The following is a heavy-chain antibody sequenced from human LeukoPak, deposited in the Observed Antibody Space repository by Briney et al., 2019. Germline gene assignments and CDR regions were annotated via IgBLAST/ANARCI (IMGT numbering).Heavy chain of an antibody. CDR2: ISYDGSNK. CDR1: GFTFSNYG. D-gene: IGHD3-10*01. Sequence: GGSLRLSCAASGFTFSNYGMHWVRQAPGKGLEWVVVISYDGSNKYYADSVKGRFTISRDNSKNTLYLQMNSLRAEDAAVYYCANGYYYGSGSYYKEAFDIWGQGTMVTVSS. J-gene: IGHJ3*02. V-gene: IGHV3-30*18. CDR3: ANGYYYGSGSYYKEAFDI.